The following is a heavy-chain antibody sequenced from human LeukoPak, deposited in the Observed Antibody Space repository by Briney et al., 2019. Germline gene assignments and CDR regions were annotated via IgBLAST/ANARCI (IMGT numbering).Heavy chain of an antibody. CDR1: EVTFGRFW. J-gene: IGHJ3*02. CDR3: ARDVEGGTFDI. Sequence: GGSLRLACAAAEVTFGRFWMSWVRQVPGRGLKWVANIDQSGGRNNYVESVKGRFTISRDNAKNSLFLEMSSLRADDTAVYFCARDVEGGTFDIWGQGTTVTVSS. D-gene: IGHD3-16*01. V-gene: IGHV3-7*05. CDR2: IDQSGGRN.